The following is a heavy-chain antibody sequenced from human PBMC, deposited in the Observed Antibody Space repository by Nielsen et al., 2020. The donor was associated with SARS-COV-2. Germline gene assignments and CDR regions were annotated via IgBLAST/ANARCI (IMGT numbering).Heavy chain of an antibody. Sequence: ASVKVSCKASGYTFTNYGISWVRQAPGQGLEWMGWISVYHGNTNYAQKVQGRVTMTTDTSTSTAYMELRSLRSDDTAVYFCARSGGWQQVDHSNWFDPWGQGTLVTVSS. J-gene: IGHJ5*02. CDR1: GYTFTNYG. CDR3: ARSGGWQQVDHSNWFDP. CDR2: ISVYHGNT. V-gene: IGHV1-18*01. D-gene: IGHD6-13*01.